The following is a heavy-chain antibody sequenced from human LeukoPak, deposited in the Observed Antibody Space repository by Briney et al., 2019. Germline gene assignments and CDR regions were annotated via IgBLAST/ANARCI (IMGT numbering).Heavy chain of an antibody. V-gene: IGHV3-66*01. Sequence: GYLRPSRADSGFTGSGNYKSWVRPAPGKGMEWVSVIYSGGSTYYADSVKGRFTISRDNSKNTLYLQMNSLRAEDTAVYYCARYLIAAAGTGWFDPWGQGTLVTVSS. CDR3: ARYLIAAAGTGWFDP. CDR2: IYSGGST. CDR1: GFTGSGNY. D-gene: IGHD6-13*01. J-gene: IGHJ5*02.